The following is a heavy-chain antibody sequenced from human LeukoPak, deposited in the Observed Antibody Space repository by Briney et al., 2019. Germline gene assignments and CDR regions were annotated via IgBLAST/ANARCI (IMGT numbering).Heavy chain of an antibody. V-gene: IGHV3-30*02. D-gene: IGHD2-2*01. Sequence: PGGSLRLSCAASGFTLSNFGMHWVRQAPGRGLEWVAFIWYDGSKKYYADSAKGRFTISRDNSKNTLYLQMDSLRAEDTAVYYCAKDPLGYCTSATCRYLDYWGQGTLVTVSS. CDR1: GFTLSNFG. CDR3: AKDPLGYCTSATCRYLDY. J-gene: IGHJ4*02. CDR2: IWYDGSKK.